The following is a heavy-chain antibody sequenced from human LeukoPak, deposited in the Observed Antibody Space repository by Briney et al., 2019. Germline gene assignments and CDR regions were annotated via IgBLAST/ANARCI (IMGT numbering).Heavy chain of an antibody. CDR2: INPSGGST. Sequence: ASVKVSCKASGYTFTSYYMHWVRQAPGQGLEWMGIINPSGGSTSYAQKFQGRATMTRDTSTSTVYMELSSLRSEDTAVYYCARVGFGELYFDYWGQGTLVTVSS. D-gene: IGHD3-10*01. V-gene: IGHV1-46*01. J-gene: IGHJ4*02. CDR1: GYTFTSYY. CDR3: ARVGFGELYFDY.